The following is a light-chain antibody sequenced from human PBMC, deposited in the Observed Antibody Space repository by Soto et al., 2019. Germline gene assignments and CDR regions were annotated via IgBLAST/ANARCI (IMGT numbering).Light chain of an antibody. CDR1: QSVSSIY. CDR2: GAS. J-gene: IGKJ1*01. Sequence: EIVLTQSPGTLSLSPGERATLSCRASQSVSSIYLAWYQHKPGQAPRLLIYGASSRATGIPDRFSGSGSGTDVTLTISRLEPEAFAVYYCQQYGSSSWTFGRGTTVEIK. V-gene: IGKV3-20*01. CDR3: QQYGSSSWT.